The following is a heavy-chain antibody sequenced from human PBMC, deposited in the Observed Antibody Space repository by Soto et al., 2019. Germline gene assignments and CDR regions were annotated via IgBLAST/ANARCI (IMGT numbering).Heavy chain of an antibody. J-gene: IGHJ3*02. V-gene: IGHV3-23*01. D-gene: IGHD6-6*01. Sequence: GGSLRLSCAASGFTFSSYAMSWVRQAPGKGLEWVSAISGSGGSTYYADSVKGRFTISRDNSKNTLYLQMNSLRAEDTAVYYCAPMEQLVRAAFDIWGQGTMGTVSS. CDR3: APMEQLVRAAFDI. CDR2: ISGSGGST. CDR1: GFTFSSYA.